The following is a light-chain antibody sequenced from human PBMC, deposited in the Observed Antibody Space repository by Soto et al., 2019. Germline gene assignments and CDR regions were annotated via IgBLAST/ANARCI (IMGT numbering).Light chain of an antibody. CDR2: GAS. CDR3: QQYENGPLA. CDR1: QSISSR. Sequence: EIVMTQSPATLSVSPGEGATLSCRASQSISSRLAWYQQKPGQAPSLLIYGASTRATGIPARFSGSGSGTEFTLTITGPRSEDFVVYYGQQYENGPLAFGVGTKVEIK. J-gene: IGKJ4*01. V-gene: IGKV3-15*01.